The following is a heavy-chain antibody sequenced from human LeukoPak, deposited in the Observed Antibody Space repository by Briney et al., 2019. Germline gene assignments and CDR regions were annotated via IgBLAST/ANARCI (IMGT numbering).Heavy chain of an antibody. V-gene: IGHV3-53*01. J-gene: IGHJ4*02. Sequence: PGGSLRLSCAASGFTVSSNYMSWVRQAPGKGLEWVSVIYSGGSTYYADSVKGRFTISRDNSKNTLYLQMNSLRAEDTAVYYCTRAPRSQRGYWGQGTLVTVSS. CDR2: IYSGGST. CDR3: TRAPRSQRGY. D-gene: IGHD6-25*01. CDR1: GFTVSSNY.